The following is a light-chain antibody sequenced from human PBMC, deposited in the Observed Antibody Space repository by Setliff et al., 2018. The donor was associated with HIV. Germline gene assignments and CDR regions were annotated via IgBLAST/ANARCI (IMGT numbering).Light chain of an antibody. J-gene: IGLJ3*02. V-gene: IGLV2-18*02. CDR3: SSYTSDNTGV. CDR2: EVT. CDR1: SSDVGSYNR. Sequence: PSVSGPPGQSVTISCTGTSSDVGSYNRVSWYRQPPGTAPQVMIYEVTKRPSGVPDRLSGSKSGNTASLTISGLLAEDEADYYCSSYTSDNTGVFGGGTKVTVL.